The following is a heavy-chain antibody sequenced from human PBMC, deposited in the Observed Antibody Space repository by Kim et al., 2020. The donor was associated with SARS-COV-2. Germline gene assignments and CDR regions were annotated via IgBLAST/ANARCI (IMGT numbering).Heavy chain of an antibody. D-gene: IGHD1-1*01. J-gene: IGHJ4*02. V-gene: IGHV3-64D*06. CDR3: VKDSQLLAEYYFDY. Sequence: DSVKGRFTISRDNSKNTLYLQMSSLRAEDTAVYYCVKDSQLLAEYYFDYWGQGTLVTVSS.